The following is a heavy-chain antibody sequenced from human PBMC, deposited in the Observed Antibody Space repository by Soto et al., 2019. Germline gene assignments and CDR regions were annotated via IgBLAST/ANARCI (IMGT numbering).Heavy chain of an antibody. CDR2: IYYSGST. CDR1: GGSISSYY. CDR3: ARRWGTTFDF. V-gene: IGHV4-59*08. D-gene: IGHD3-16*01. Sequence: SETLSLTCTVSGGSISSYYWSWIRQPPGKGLEWIGYIYYSGSTNYSPSLKSRVTISVDTSKNQFSLKLSSVTAADTAVYYCARRWGTTFDFWGQGTLVTVSS. J-gene: IGHJ4*02.